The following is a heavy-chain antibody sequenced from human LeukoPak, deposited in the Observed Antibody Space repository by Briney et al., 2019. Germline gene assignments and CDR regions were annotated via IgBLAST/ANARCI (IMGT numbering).Heavy chain of an antibody. CDR1: GFSLSTSGVG. Sequence: SGPTLVKPTQPLTLTCTFSGFSLSTSGVGVGWIRQPPGKALGWLALVYWDDDKRYSPSLKSRLTITKDTSKNQVVLTMTNMDPVDTATYYCAHRERDYYGSGSYIFWGQGTLVTVSS. D-gene: IGHD3-10*01. CDR3: AHRERDYYGSGSYIF. J-gene: IGHJ4*02. V-gene: IGHV2-5*02. CDR2: VYWDDDK.